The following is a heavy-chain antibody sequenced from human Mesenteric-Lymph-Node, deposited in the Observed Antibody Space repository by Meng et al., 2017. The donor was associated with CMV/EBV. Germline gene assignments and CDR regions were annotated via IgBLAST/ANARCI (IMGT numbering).Heavy chain of an antibody. CDR3: ARAFYSSSWYNYYYYYGMDV. CDR1: GYTFTDSY. D-gene: IGHD6-13*01. CDR2: INPNSGGT. J-gene: IGHJ6*02. Sequence: ASVKVSCKASGYTFTDSYMHWVRQAPGQGLEWMGWINPNSGGTNYAQKFQGRVTMTRDTSISTAYMELSRLRSDDTAVYYCARAFYSSSWYNYYYYYGMDVWGQGTTVTVSS. V-gene: IGHV1-2*02.